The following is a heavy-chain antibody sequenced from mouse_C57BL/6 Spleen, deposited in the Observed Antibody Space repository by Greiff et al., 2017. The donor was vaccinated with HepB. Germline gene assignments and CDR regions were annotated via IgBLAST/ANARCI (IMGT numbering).Heavy chain of an antibody. Sequence: VQLQQSGAELVMPGASVKLSCKASGYTFTSYWMHWVKQRPGQGLEWIGEIDPSDSYTNYNQKFKGKSTLTVDKSSSTAYMQLSSLTSEDSAVYYCARPYYDYEQSLIFDYWGQGTTLTVSS. CDR3: ARPYYDYEQSLIFDY. V-gene: IGHV1-69*01. CDR1: GYTFTSYW. CDR2: IDPSDSYT. D-gene: IGHD2-4*01. J-gene: IGHJ2*01.